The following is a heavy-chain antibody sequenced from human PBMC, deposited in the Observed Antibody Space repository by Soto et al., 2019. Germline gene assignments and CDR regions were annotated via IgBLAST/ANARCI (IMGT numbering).Heavy chain of an antibody. CDR1: GFTFSSYW. Sequence: EVQLVESGGGLVQPGGSLRLSCGASGFTFSSYWMSWVRQAPGKGLEWVANIKQDGSEKYYVDSVKGRFTISRDNAKNSLYLQMNSLRAEDTAVYYCAREQLWLRGRTSLDYWGQGTLVTVSS. J-gene: IGHJ4*02. D-gene: IGHD5-18*01. CDR3: AREQLWLRGRTSLDY. V-gene: IGHV3-7*01. CDR2: IKQDGSEK.